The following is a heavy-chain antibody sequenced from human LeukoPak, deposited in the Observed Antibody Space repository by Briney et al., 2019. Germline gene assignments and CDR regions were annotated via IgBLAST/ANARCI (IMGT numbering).Heavy chain of an antibody. CDR1: GGSISSSSYY. CDR3: ARHYRGVTTLFDY. CDR2: IYYSGST. J-gene: IGHJ4*02. Sequence: SETLSLTCTVSGGSISSSSYYWGWIRQPPGKGLEWIGSIYYSGSTYYNPSLKSRVTISVDTSKNQFSLKLSSVTAADTAVYYCARHYRGVTTLFDYWGQGTLVTVSS. V-gene: IGHV4-39*01. D-gene: IGHD4-17*01.